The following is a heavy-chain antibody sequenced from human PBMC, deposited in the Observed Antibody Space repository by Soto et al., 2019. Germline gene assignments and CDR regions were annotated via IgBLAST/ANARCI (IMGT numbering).Heavy chain of an antibody. CDR1: GFSLSTSGVD. CDR3: AHRRPYSNSPEYFFDY. CDR2: IDWDDDK. V-gene: IGHV2-5*02. J-gene: IGHJ4*02. D-gene: IGHD6-6*01. Sequence: QITLKESGPTLVKPTQTLTLTCTFSGFSLSTSGVDVGWIRQPPGKALEWLALIDWDDDKRYKPSMKSRLTITKGTSRNQVVLTMTNMDPLDTATYYCAHRRPYSNSPEYFFDYWGQGTLVTVSS.